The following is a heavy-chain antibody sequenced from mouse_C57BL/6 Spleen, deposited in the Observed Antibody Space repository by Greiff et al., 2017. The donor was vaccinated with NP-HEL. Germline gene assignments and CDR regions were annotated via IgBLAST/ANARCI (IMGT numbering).Heavy chain of an antibody. CDR3: ARNSNYDAMDY. Sequence: QVQLQQSGAELVRPGASVKLSCKASGYTFTSYGISWVKQRTGQGLEWIGEIYPGSGSTYYNEKFKRKATLTADTSSSTAYMQLRSLTSEDSAVYYCARNSNYDAMDYWGQGTSVTVSS. D-gene: IGHD2-5*01. CDR1: GYTFTSYG. CDR2: IYPGSGST. J-gene: IGHJ4*01. V-gene: IGHV1-81*01.